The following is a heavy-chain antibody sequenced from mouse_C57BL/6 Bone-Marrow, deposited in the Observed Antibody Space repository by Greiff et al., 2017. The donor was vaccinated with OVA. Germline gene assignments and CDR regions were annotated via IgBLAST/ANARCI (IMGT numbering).Heavy chain of an antibody. CDR1: GFSINSDCY. CDR2: TFYSGIT. V-gene: IGHV3-3*01. CDR3: ARGGYGYDPFYYYAMDY. Sequence: EVQLVESGPSLVRPSQTLSLTCTVTGFSINSDCYWIWIRQFPGNKLEYIGYTFYSGITYYNPSLESRTYITRDTSKNQFSLKLSSVTTEDTATYYCARGGYGYDPFYYYAMDYWGQGTSVTVSS. D-gene: IGHD2-2*01. J-gene: IGHJ4*01.